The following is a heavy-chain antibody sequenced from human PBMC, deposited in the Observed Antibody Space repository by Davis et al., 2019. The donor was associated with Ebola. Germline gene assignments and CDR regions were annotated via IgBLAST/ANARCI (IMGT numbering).Heavy chain of an antibody. V-gene: IGHV3-23*01. D-gene: IGHD3-22*01. Sequence: PGASLRLFCAASGVTFSSYAMSWVRQAPGKGLEWVSAISGSGGSTYYADSVKGRFTISRDNSKNTLYLQMNSLRAEDTAVYYCEGYDSSGYYGAFDIWGQGTMVTVSS. CDR1: GVTFSSYA. CDR2: ISGSGGST. CDR3: EGYDSSGYYGAFDI. J-gene: IGHJ3*02.